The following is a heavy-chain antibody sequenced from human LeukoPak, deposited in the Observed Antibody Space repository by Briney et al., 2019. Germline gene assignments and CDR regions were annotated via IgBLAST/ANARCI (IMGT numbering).Heavy chain of an antibody. V-gene: IGHV3-9*01. CDR3: AKDRATSRNYYDSSGPKGLWDAFDI. CDR2: ISWNSGSI. D-gene: IGHD3-22*01. Sequence: GGSLRLSCAASGFTFDDYAMPWVRQAPGKGLEWVSGISWNSGSIGYADSVKGRFTISRDNAKNSLYLQMNSLRAEDTALYYCAKDRATSRNYYDSSGPKGLWDAFDIWGQGTMVTVSS. J-gene: IGHJ3*02. CDR1: GFTFDDYA.